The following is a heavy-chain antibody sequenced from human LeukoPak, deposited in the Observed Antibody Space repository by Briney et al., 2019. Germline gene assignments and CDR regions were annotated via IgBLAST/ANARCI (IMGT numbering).Heavy chain of an antibody. CDR1: GFTFSSYA. V-gene: IGHV3-23*01. CDR3: AKAKLRYFDWLPPPYYFDY. CDR2: ISGSGGST. J-gene: IGHJ4*02. Sequence: GGSLRLSCAASGFTFSSYAMSWVRQAPGKGLEWASAISGSGGSTYYADSVKGRFTISRDNSKNTLYLQMNSLRAEDTAVYYCAKAKLRYFDWLPPPYYFDYWGQGTLVTVSS. D-gene: IGHD3-9*01.